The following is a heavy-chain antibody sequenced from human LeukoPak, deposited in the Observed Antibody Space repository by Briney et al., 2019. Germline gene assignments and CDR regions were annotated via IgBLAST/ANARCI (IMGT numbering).Heavy chain of an antibody. Sequence: ASVKVSCKASGGTFSSYAISWVRQAPGQGLEWMGGINTNTGNPTFAQGFTGRFVFSLDTSVSTAYLQINSLKAEDTAVYYCARVIRQLLVVWFDPWGQGTLVTVSS. J-gene: IGHJ5*02. CDR3: ARVIRQLLVVWFDP. V-gene: IGHV7-4-1*02. CDR1: GGTFSSYA. CDR2: INTNTGNP. D-gene: IGHD2-8*02.